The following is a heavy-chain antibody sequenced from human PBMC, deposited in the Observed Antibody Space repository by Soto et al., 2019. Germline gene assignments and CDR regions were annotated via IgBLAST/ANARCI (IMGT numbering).Heavy chain of an antibody. CDR1: GGSISRGDYY. V-gene: IGHV4-30-4*01. CDR2: IYYSGST. CDR3: ARDTKYYYDSSGYSLRRDAFDI. J-gene: IGHJ3*02. Sequence: SETLSLTCTVSGGSISRGDYYWSWIRHPPGKGLEWIGYIYYSGSTYYNPSPKSRVTISVDTSKNQFSLKLSSMTAADTAVYYCARDTKYYYDSSGYSLRRDAFDIWGQGTMVTVSS. D-gene: IGHD3-22*01.